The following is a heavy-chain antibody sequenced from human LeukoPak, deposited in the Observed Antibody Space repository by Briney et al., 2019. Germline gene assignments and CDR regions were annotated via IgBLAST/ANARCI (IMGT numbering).Heavy chain of an antibody. CDR3: TTDATIFGVDTKTAHHYYFDY. CDR1: GFTFSSYS. D-gene: IGHD3-3*01. CDR2: ITSSSSTI. J-gene: IGHJ4*02. Sequence: AGGSLRLSCAASGFTFSSYSMNWVRQAPGKGLEWVSYITSSSSTIYYADSVKGRFTISRDNAKNSLYLQMNSLKTEDTAVYYCTTDATIFGVDTKTAHHYYFDYWGQGTLVTVSS. V-gene: IGHV3-48*01.